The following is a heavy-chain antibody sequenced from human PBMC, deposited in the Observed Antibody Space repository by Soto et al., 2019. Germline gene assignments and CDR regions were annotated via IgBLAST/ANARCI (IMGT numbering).Heavy chain of an antibody. D-gene: IGHD3-9*01. CDR2: IYYSGST. Sequence: QVQLQESGPGLVKPSQTLSLTCTVSGGSISSGGYYWSWIRQHPGKGLEWIGYIYYSGSTYYNPSLKRRVTISVDTSKNQFSLKLSSVTAADTAVYYCAKTPYDILTGYYQGYFDLWGRGTLVTVSS. CDR1: GGSISSGGYY. J-gene: IGHJ2*01. V-gene: IGHV4-31*03. CDR3: AKTPYDILTGYYQGYFDL.